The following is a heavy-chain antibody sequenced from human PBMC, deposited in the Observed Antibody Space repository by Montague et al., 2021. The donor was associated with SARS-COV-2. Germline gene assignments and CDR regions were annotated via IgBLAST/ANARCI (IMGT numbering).Heavy chain of an antibody. J-gene: IGHJ3*02. CDR2: VDYSGLT. V-gene: IGHV4-39*07. Sequence: SETRSLTCTVSRDSISSHNYFWAWIRQPPGKGLEWIGCVDYSGLTFYNPSLESRVTISVDTSKKQFSLKVNSVTAADTAVYYCAKDGGALAWGTFDIWGQGTMVTVSS. CDR1: RDSISSHNYF. CDR3: AKDGGALAWGTFDI. D-gene: IGHD3-16*01.